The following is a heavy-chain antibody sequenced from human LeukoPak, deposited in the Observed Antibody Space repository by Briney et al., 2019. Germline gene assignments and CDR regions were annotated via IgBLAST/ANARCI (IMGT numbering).Heavy chain of an antibody. Sequence: GASVKVSCKASGYTFTSYDINWVRQATGQGLEWMGWMNPNSGNTGYAQKFQGRVTITRNTSISTAYMELSSLRSEDTAVYYCARGRAEGWLRFHYYYYMDVWGKGTTVTVSS. CDR3: ARGRAEGWLRFHYYYYMDV. CDR1: GYTFTSYD. D-gene: IGHD5-12*01. J-gene: IGHJ6*03. V-gene: IGHV1-8*03. CDR2: MNPNSGNT.